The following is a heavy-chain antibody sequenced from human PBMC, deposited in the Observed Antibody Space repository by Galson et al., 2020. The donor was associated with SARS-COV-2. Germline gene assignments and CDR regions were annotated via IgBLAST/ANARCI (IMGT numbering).Heavy chain of an antibody. J-gene: IGHJ4*02. D-gene: IGHD6-19*01. CDR1: GFTFSSHA. V-gene: IGHV3-33*01. CDR3: ARDGQLSSGWAFDY. Sequence: GESLKISCAASGFTFSSHAIHWVRQAPGKGLEWVAQIFYDGSDKYYGDSVKGRFTISRDSSKNMVYLQMNNLKVDDTAVYYCARDGQLSSGWAFDYWCQGTLGTVSA. CDR2: IFYDGSDK.